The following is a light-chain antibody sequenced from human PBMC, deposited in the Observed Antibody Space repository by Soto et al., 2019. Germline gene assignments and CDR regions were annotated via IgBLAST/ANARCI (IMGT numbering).Light chain of an antibody. CDR1: QSIVKW. CDR3: QQYNISFWT. CDR2: DAS. V-gene: IGKV1-5*01. Sequence: DIQMTQSPSTLSASVGDRVTITCRASQSIVKWLAWYQQRPGKAPKLLTYDASTLESGVPSRFSGGGSGTEFTLTISSLQPDDFATYYCQQYNISFWTFGQGTKVEVK. J-gene: IGKJ1*01.